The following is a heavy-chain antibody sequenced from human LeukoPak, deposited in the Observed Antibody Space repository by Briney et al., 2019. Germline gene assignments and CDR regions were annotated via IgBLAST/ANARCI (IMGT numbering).Heavy chain of an antibody. Sequence: PSETLSLTCTVSGGSISSYYWSWIRQPAGKGLEWIGRIYSSGSTSDNPSLKSRVTMSVDTSKNQFSLKLSSMTAADTAVYYCARENSSSSRAFDYWGQGTLVTVSS. CDR2: IYSSGST. CDR3: ARENSSSSRAFDY. D-gene: IGHD6-6*01. J-gene: IGHJ4*02. CDR1: GGSISSYY. V-gene: IGHV4-4*07.